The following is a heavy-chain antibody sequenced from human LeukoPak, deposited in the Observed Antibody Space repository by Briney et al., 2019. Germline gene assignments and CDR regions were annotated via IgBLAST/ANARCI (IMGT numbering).Heavy chain of an antibody. Sequence: PGRSLRLSCAASGFTFDDYAMHWVRQAPGKGLEWVSGISWNSGSIGYADSVKGRFTISRDNAKNSLYLQMNSLRAEDTALYYCAKAVEFDYWGQGTLVTVSS. CDR2: ISWNSGSI. J-gene: IGHJ4*02. CDR1: GFTFDDYA. D-gene: IGHD5-24*01. CDR3: AKAVEFDY. V-gene: IGHV3-9*01.